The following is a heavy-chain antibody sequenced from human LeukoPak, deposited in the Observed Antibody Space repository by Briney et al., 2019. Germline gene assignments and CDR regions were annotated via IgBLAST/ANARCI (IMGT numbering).Heavy chain of an antibody. D-gene: IGHD4-17*01. V-gene: IGHV4-34*01. CDR3: ARNNGHYVPVDY. J-gene: IGHJ4*02. CDR2: INHSGST. Sequence: SETLSLTCAVYGGSFSGYYWSWIRQPPVKGLEWIGEINHSGSTNYNPSLKSRVTMSVDTSKNQFSLKLSSVTAAGTAVYYCARNNGHYVPVDYWGQGTLVTVSS. CDR1: GGSFSGYY.